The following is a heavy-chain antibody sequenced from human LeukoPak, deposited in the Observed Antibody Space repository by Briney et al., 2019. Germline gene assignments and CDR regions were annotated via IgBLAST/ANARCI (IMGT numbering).Heavy chain of an antibody. J-gene: IGHJ4*02. V-gene: IGHV4-39*07. D-gene: IGHD2-8*01. CDR2: IYYSGST. CDR3: ARVPDIVLMVSPGVPV. Sequence: PSETLSLTCTVSGGSISSSSYYWGWIRQPPGKGLEWFGSIYYSGSTYYTPSLKSRVTISVDTSKNQFSMKLSSVTAADTAVYYCARVPDIVLMVSPGVPVWGQGTLVTVSS. CDR1: GGSISSSSYY.